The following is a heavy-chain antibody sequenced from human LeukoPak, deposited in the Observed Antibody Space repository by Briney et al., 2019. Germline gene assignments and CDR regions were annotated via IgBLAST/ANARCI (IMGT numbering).Heavy chain of an antibody. CDR2: ISGSGGST. Sequence: GSLRLSCAASGFTFSSYGMSWVRQAPGKGLEWVSAISGSGGSTYYADSVKGRFTISRDNSKNTLYLRMNSLRAEDTAVYYCARGGLDYYDSSGYGYYFDYWGQGTLVTVSS. V-gene: IGHV3-23*01. CDR1: GFTFSSYG. J-gene: IGHJ4*02. CDR3: ARGGLDYYDSSGYGYYFDY. D-gene: IGHD3-22*01.